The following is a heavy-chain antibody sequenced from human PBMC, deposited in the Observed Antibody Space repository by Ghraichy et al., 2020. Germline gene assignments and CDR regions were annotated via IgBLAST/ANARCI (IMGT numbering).Heavy chain of an antibody. J-gene: IGHJ6*02. V-gene: IGHV1-3*01. Sequence: ASVKVSCKASGYTFSSSSMHWVRQAPGQRLEGMGWINAGNGNTKYSQNFQGRVTITRDTSASTAYMELNSLTSEDTGVYYCAKRSGVAYYGMDVWGQGTTVTVSS. CDR3: AKRSGVAYYGMDV. CDR2: INAGNGNT. D-gene: IGHD3-3*01. CDR1: GYTFSSSS.